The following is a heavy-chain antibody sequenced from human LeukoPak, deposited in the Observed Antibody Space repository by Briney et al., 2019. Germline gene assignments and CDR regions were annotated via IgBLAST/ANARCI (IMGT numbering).Heavy chain of an antibody. D-gene: IGHD3-10*01. Sequence: SQTLSLTCTVSGGSISSGGYYWSWIRQPPGKGLEWIGCIYHSGSTYYNPSLKSRVTISVDRSKNQFSLKLSSVTAADTAVYYCASWGKYGSGSYPEDYWGQGTLVTVSS. CDR2: IYHSGST. CDR3: ASWGKYGSGSYPEDY. V-gene: IGHV4-30-2*01. J-gene: IGHJ4*02. CDR1: GGSISSGGYY.